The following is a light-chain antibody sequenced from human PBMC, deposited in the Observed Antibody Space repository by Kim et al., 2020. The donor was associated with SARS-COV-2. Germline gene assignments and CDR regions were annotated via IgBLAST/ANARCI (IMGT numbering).Light chain of an antibody. CDR1: SSDIGSNT. CDR2: SND. CDR3: ATWDDRLNGYV. J-gene: IGLJ1*01. V-gene: IGLV1-44*01. Sequence: QSVLTQPPSASGTPGQRVTISCSGSSSDIGSNTVDWYQLLPGAAPKLLIYSNDNLPSGVPARFSASKSGTSASLAITGLQSEDEADFYCATWDDRLNGYVFGTGTKVTVL.